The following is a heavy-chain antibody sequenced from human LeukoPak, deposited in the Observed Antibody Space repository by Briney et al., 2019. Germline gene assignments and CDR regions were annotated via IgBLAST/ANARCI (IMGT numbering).Heavy chain of an antibody. J-gene: IGHJ4*02. V-gene: IGHV1-8*01. CDR1: GYTFTSYD. CDR3: ARESRKLTTIDY. CDR2: MNPNSGNT. Sequence: ASVKVSCKASGYTFTSYDINWVRQATGQGLEWMGWMNPNSGNTGYAQKFQGRVTMTRNTSISTAYMELSSLRSEDAAVYYCARESRKLTTIDYWGQGTLVTVSS. D-gene: IGHD4/OR15-4a*01.